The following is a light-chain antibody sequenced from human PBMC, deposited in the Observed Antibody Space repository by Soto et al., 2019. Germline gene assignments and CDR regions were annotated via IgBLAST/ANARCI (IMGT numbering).Light chain of an antibody. CDR2: EVS. CDR1: SSDVGGYNY. Sequence: QSVLTQPASMSGSPGQSITISCTGTSSDVGGYNYVSWYQRHPGKAPKLMIYEVSNRPSGVSNRFSGSKSGNTASLTISGLQAEDEADYYCSSYTSSSTYVFGTGTKVTVL. CDR3: SSYTSSSTYV. J-gene: IGLJ1*01. V-gene: IGLV2-14*01.